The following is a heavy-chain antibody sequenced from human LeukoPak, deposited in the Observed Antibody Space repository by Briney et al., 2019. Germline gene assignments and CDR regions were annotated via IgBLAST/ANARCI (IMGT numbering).Heavy chain of an antibody. CDR3: ARGRAYCGGDCYSPVYYFDY. Sequence: PGGSLRLSCAASGFTFSSYAMSWVRQAPGKGLEWVSVIYSGGSTYYADSVKGRFTISRDNSKNTLYLQMNSLRAEDTAVYYCARGRAYCGGDCYSPVYYFDYWGQGTLVTVSS. V-gene: IGHV3-53*01. CDR2: IYSGGST. J-gene: IGHJ4*02. D-gene: IGHD2-21*02. CDR1: GFTFSSYA.